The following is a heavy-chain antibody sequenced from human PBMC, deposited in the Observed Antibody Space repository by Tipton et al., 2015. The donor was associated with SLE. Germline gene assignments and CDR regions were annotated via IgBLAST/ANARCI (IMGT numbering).Heavy chain of an antibody. D-gene: IGHD2-2*02. CDR1: GASISSSSYY. Sequence: TLSLTCTVSGASISSSSYYWVWFRQPPGKGLEWTGSVYYSGSTSYNPSLKSRVTISIDMSKNHFSLKLYSVTAADTAVYYCAREDSSSWFYTRFDPWGQGTLVTVSS. J-gene: IGHJ5*02. V-gene: IGHV4-39*07. CDR3: AREDSSSWFYTRFDP. CDR2: VYYSGST.